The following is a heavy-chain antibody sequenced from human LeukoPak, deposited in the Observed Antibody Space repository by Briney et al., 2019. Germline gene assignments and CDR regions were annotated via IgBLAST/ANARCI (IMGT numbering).Heavy chain of an antibody. D-gene: IGHD3/OR15-3a*01. Sequence: GGSLRLSCVASGLTFSRYWMSWVRQAPGKGLEWVANTKQDGSEKNYVDSVKGRFTISRDNAKNSLYLQMNSLRAEDTAVYHCASTFGLGAFWGQGTLVTVSS. V-gene: IGHV3-7*05. J-gene: IGHJ4*02. CDR1: GLTFSRYW. CDR2: TKQDGSEK. CDR3: ASTFGLGAF.